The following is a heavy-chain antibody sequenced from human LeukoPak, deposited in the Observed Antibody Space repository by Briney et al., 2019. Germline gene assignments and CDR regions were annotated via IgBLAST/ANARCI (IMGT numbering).Heavy chain of an antibody. Sequence: GGSLRLSCAASGFTFSSYSMSWVRQAPGKGLEWVSSISSSSSYIYYADSVKGRFTISRDNAKNSLYLQMNSLRAEDTAVYYCARARGYGNGALDAFDIWGQGTMVTVSS. V-gene: IGHV3-21*01. D-gene: IGHD5-18*01. CDR1: GFTFSSYS. CDR2: ISSSSSYI. CDR3: ARARGYGNGALDAFDI. J-gene: IGHJ3*02.